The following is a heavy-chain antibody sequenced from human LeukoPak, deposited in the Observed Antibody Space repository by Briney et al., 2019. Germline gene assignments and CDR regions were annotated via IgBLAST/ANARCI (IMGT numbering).Heavy chain of an antibody. CDR2: IYTSGST. J-gene: IGHJ4*02. V-gene: IGHV4-4*07. CDR1: GDSISSDY. D-gene: IGHD6-6*01. CDR3: ARGPIDEYSSSPFDY. Sequence: SETLSLTCTVSGDSISSDYWSWIRQPAGKGLEWIGRIYTSGSTTYNPSLKRRVTMSVDTSKNQLSLRLSSVTAADTAVYYCARGPIDEYSSSPFDYWGQGTLVTVSS.